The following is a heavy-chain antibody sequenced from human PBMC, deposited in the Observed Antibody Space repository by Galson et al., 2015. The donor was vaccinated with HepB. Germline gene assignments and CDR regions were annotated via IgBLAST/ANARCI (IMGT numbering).Heavy chain of an antibody. Sequence: QSGAEVKKPGESLKISCKGSGYSFITYWIGWVRQTPGEGLEWMGIIFPSDSDTRYSPSFQGQVTISADRSISTAHLQWSSLKASDTAIYYCARLGTRYSGSPRGAFDIWGQGTVVTVST. CDR2: IFPSDSDT. D-gene: IGHD1-26*01. J-gene: IGHJ3*02. CDR3: ARLGTRYSGSPRGAFDI. V-gene: IGHV5-51*01. CDR1: GYSFITYW.